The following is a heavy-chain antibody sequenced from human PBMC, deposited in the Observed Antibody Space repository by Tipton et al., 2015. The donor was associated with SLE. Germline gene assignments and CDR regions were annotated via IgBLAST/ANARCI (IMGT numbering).Heavy chain of an antibody. CDR2: IYHSGST. Sequence: LRLSCAVSGGSIRNGGYSWNWIRQPPGKGLEWIGYIYHSGSTYYNPSLKSRVTISVDTSKNQFSLKLSSVTAADTAVYYCARDEVAARPGTFYGMDVWGQGTTVTVSS. D-gene: IGHD6-6*01. V-gene: IGHV4-30-2*01. CDR1: GGSIRNGGYS. J-gene: IGHJ6*02. CDR3: ARDEVAARPGTFYGMDV.